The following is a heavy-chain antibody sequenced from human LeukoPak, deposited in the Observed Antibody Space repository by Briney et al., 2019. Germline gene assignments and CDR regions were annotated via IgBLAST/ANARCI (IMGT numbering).Heavy chain of an antibody. CDR2: INHSGST. J-gene: IGHJ5*02. V-gene: IGHV4-34*01. CDR1: GGSFSGYY. D-gene: IGHD2-15*01. Sequence: SETLPLTCAVYGGSFSGYYWSWLRQPPGKGLEWIGEINHSGSTNYNPSLKSRVTISVDTSKNQFSLKLSSVTAADTAVYYCARHRCSGGSCYPMNWFDPWGQGTLVTVSS. CDR3: ARHRCSGGSCYPMNWFDP.